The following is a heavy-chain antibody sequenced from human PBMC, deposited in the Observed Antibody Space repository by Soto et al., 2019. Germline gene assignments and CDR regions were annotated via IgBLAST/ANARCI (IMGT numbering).Heavy chain of an antibody. Sequence: PGGSLRLSCAASGFTFGAYGMGWVRQAPGKGLEWVSTITNGNTYYAASVKGRFTISRDNPKNTLYLQMNSLRAEDTAVYYCARGKIQLWIYYYYGMDVWGQGTTVTVSS. CDR2: ITNGNT. CDR1: GFTFGAYG. D-gene: IGHD5-18*01. CDR3: ARGKIQLWIYYYYGMDV. J-gene: IGHJ6*02. V-gene: IGHV3-23*01.